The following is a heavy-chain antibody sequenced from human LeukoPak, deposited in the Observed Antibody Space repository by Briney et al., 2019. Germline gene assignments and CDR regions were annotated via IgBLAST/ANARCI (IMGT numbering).Heavy chain of an antibody. CDR1: GGSFSGYY. Sequence: PSETLSLTCAVYGGSFSGYYWSWVRQPPGKGLEWIGEINHSGSANYNPSLKSRVTISVDTSKNQFSLKLSSVTAADTAVYYCARTAFDIWGQGTMVTVSS. CDR3: ARTAFDI. CDR2: INHSGSA. V-gene: IGHV4-34*01. J-gene: IGHJ3*02.